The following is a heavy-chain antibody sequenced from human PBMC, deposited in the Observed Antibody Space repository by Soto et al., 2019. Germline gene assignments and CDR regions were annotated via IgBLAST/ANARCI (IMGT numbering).Heavy chain of an antibody. D-gene: IGHD2-2*01. CDR1: GFTFTSSA. V-gene: IGHV1-58*01. Sequence: QMQLVQSVPEVKKPGTSVKVSCKASGFTFTSSAVQWVRQARGQRLEWRGWIVVGSGNTNYVHKFLERVIITRDMIIKAAYMELRRLSSLDSGVYSCTAAPDIVLVPAAMRDSDYYGMAVSSKGTTVTVAS. J-gene: IGHJ6*04. CDR3: TAAPDIVLVPAAMRDSDYYGMAV. CDR2: IVVGSGNT.